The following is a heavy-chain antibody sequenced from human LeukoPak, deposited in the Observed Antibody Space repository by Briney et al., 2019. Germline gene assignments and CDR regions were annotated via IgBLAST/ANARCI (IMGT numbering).Heavy chain of an antibody. CDR3: ARDGTYYYGSGSYGYFDY. J-gene: IGHJ4*02. Sequence: SETLSLTCAVYGGSFSGYYWSWIRQPPGKGLEWIGEINHSGSTNYNPSLKSRVTISVDTSKNQFSLKLSSVTAADTAVYYCARDGTYYYGSGSYGYFDYWGQGTLVTVSS. CDR1: GGSFSGYY. V-gene: IGHV4-34*01. CDR2: INHSGST. D-gene: IGHD3-10*01.